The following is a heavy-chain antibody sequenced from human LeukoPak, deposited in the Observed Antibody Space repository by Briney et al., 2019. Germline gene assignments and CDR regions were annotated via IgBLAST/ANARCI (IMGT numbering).Heavy chain of an antibody. D-gene: IGHD5-18*01. CDR1: GDTVTGFS. Sequence: ASVKVSCKVSGDTVTGFSIHWVRQAPGHGLEWMGGFDPEDGARIFAQKFQGRVTMTEDTSTDTAHMDLSSLRSEDTAVYYCATGYTYDYSLHWGQGTLVTVSS. J-gene: IGHJ4*02. CDR2: FDPEDGAR. V-gene: IGHV1-24*01. CDR3: ATGYTYDYSLH.